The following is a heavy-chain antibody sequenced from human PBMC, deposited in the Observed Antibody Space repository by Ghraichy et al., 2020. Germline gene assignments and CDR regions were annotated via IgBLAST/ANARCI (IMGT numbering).Heavy chain of an antibody. CDR2: ISSSGGGI. CDR1: GFTFSVYS. Sequence: GGSLRLSCAASGFTFSVYSINWVRQAPGKGLEWVSYISSSGGGIFYADSVKGRFTISRDNAKTSVDLQMNSLRAEDTAVYYCARGGSYWGGFDYWGQGTLVTVSS. CDR3: ARGGSYWGGFDY. D-gene: IGHD1-26*01. V-gene: IGHV3-48*01. J-gene: IGHJ4*02.